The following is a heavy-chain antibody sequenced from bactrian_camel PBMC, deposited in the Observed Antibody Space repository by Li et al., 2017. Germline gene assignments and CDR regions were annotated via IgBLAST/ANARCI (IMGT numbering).Heavy chain of an antibody. CDR2: IGSDRAT. D-gene: IGHD3*01. J-gene: IGHJ4*01. Sequence: HVQLVESGGGSVGAGTSLTLTCVTSGYTDDGHCMGWFRQVPGKQREKVALIGSDRATHYSQSVKGRFIISRDNAKNTVSLQMNSLKPEDTDMYYCAAAFVLPNVCGRGSWLGGGQFMYAGQGTQVTVS. CDR1: GYTDDGHC. V-gene: IGHV3S53*01.